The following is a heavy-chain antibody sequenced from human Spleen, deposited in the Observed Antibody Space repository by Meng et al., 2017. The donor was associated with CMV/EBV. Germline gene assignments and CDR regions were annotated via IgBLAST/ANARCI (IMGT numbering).Heavy chain of an antibody. V-gene: IGHV1-2*02. Sequence: ASVKVSCKASGYTFIDFHIHWVRQAPGQGLEWMGWIYPNSGDTRYSQKFQGRVTMTRDTSINTASMELNSLRSDDTAMYYCARAAVVPAAIFVNLYFDYWGQGTLVTVSS. D-gene: IGHD2-2*01. CDR3: ARAAVVPAAIFVNLYFDY. CDR2: IYPNSGDT. CDR1: GYTFIDFH. J-gene: IGHJ4*02.